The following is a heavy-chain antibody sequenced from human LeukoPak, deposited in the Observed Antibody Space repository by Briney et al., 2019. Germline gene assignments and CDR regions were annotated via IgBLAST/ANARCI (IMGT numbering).Heavy chain of an antibody. CDR3: ARRLLRYFDWLLDRAFDI. D-gene: IGHD3-9*01. J-gene: IGHJ3*02. V-gene: IGHV3-30*03. CDR1: GFTFSSYG. Sequence: GGSLRLSCAASGFTFSSYGMHWVRQAPGKGLEWVAVISYDGSNKYYADSVKGRFTISRDNSKNTLYLQMNSLRAEDTAVYYCARRLLRYFDWLLDRAFDIWGQGTMVTVSS. CDR2: ISYDGSNK.